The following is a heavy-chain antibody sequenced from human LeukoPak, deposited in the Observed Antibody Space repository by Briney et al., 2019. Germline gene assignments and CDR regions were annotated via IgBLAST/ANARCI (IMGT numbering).Heavy chain of an antibody. CDR2: MNPNSGNT. CDR1: GYTFTSYD. J-gene: IGHJ6*03. V-gene: IGHV1-8*03. Sequence: ASVTVSCKASGYTFTSYDINWVRQAPGQGLEWMGYMNPNSGNTVYAQKFQGRVSISTDTSISTAYMELSSLRSEDTAVYYCARGEGSYYYYMDVWGKGTTVTISS. CDR3: ARGEGSYYYYMDV. D-gene: IGHD2-15*01.